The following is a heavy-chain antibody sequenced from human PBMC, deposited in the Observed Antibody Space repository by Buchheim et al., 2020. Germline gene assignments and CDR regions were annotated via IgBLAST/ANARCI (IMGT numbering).Heavy chain of an antibody. CDR1: GFSFSTSW. CDR2: IKQDGSEK. J-gene: IGHJ4*02. Sequence: EVQLVESGGGLVQPGGSLRLSCAASGFSFSTSWMTWVRQAPGKGLEWVANIKQDGSEKYYVVSVKGRFTISRDTAKNSLYLQMNSLRAADTAVYYCARGTYSYGFWGPGTL. V-gene: IGHV3-7*01. CDR3: ARGTYSYGF. D-gene: IGHD5-18*01.